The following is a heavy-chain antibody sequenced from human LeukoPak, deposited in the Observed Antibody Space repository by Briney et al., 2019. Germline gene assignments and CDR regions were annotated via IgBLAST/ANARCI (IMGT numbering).Heavy chain of an antibody. Sequence: ASVRVSCKASGYTFTIYGISWVRQAPGQGLEWVGWISAYNGNTNYAQKLQGRVTMTTDTSTSTAYMELRSLRSDDTAVYYCARDSGPLPMPVQHWGQGTLVTVSS. D-gene: IGHD2-2*01. J-gene: IGHJ1*01. V-gene: IGHV1-18*01. CDR2: ISAYNGNT. CDR3: ARDSGPLPMPVQH. CDR1: GYTFTIYG.